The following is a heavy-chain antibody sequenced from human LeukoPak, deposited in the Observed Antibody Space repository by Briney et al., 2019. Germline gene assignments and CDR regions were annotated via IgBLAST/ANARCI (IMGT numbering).Heavy chain of an antibody. CDR3: ARGLGEFPYLRFDY. Sequence: PGGSLRLSCAASGFTFDDYAMHWVRHAPGKGLEWVSGISWNSGSIGYADSVKGRFTISRDNAKNSLYLQMNSLRAEDTALYYCARGLGEFPYLRFDYWGQGTLVTVSS. D-gene: IGHD3-10*01. CDR2: ISWNSGSI. V-gene: IGHV3-9*01. J-gene: IGHJ4*02. CDR1: GFTFDDYA.